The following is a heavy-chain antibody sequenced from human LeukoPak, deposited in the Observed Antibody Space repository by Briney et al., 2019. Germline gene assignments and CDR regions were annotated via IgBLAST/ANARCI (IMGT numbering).Heavy chain of an antibody. V-gene: IGHV3-30*04. CDR1: GFTFSSYA. CDR3: ARVGDLYCSSTSCYGPRGAFDI. Sequence: PGGSLRLSCAASGFTFSSYAMHWVRQAPGKGLEWVAVISYDGSNKYYADSVKGRFTISRDNSKNTLYLQMNSLRAEDTAVYYCARVGDLYCSSTSCYGPRGAFDIWGQGTMVTVSS. J-gene: IGHJ3*02. CDR2: ISYDGSNK. D-gene: IGHD2-2*01.